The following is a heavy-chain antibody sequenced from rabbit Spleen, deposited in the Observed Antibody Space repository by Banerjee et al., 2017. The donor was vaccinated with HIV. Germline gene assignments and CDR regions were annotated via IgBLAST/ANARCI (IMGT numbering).Heavy chain of an antibody. Sequence: QEQLVESGGGLVKPEGSLTLTCKASGFSFSDRDVMCWVRQAPGKGLEWIACINAATGKPVYATWAKGRFTISRTSSTTVTLRMTSLTAADRAAYFCARDLVGVIGWNFGWWGPGTLVTVS. V-gene: IGHV1S45*01. CDR1: GFSFSDRDV. J-gene: IGHJ4*01. CDR2: INAATGKP. CDR3: ARDLVGVIGWNFGW. D-gene: IGHD1-1*01.